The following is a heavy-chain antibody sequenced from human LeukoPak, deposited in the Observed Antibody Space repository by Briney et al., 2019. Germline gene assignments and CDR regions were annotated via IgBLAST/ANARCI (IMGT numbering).Heavy chain of an antibody. V-gene: IGHV4-59*08. CDR1: GTSITSYH. Sequence: SETLSLTCTVSGTSITSYHWSWIRQPPGKGLEWIGSYSGSTNYNPSLKSRVTISVDTSKNQFSLKLSSVTVADTAVYYCARHEAWFDPWGQGTLVTVSS. J-gene: IGHJ5*02. CDR2: YSGST. CDR3: ARHEAWFDP.